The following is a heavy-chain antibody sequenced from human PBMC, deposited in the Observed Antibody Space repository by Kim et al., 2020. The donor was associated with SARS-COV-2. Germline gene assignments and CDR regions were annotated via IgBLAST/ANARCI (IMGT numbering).Heavy chain of an antibody. CDR2: IDPSDSYT. V-gene: IGHV5-10-1*01. J-gene: IGHJ6*02. CDR3: ARQDYYDSSGYPSGMDV. CDR1: GYSFTSYW. Sequence: GESLKISCKGSGYSFTSYWISWVRQMPGKGLEWMGRIDPSDSYTNYSPSFQGHVTISADKSISTAYLQWSSLKASDTAMYYCARQDYYDSSGYPSGMDVWGQGTTVTVSS. D-gene: IGHD3-22*01.